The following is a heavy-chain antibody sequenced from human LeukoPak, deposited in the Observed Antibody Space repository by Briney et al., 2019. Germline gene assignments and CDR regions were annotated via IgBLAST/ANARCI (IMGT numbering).Heavy chain of an antibody. D-gene: IGHD3-3*01. CDR2: IIPIFGTA. V-gene: IGHV1-69*13. CDR3: ARASPYYDYFDY. J-gene: IGHJ4*02. CDR1: GGTFSSYA. Sequence: WASVKVSCKASGGTFSSYAISWVRQAPGQGLEWMGGIIPIFGTANYAQKFQGRVTITADESTSTAYMELSSLRSEDTAVYYCARASPYYDYFDYWGQGTLVTVSP.